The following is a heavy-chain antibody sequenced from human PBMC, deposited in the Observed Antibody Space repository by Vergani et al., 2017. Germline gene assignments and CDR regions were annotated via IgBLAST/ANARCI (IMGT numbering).Heavy chain of an antibody. J-gene: IGHJ1*01. D-gene: IGHD3-22*01. V-gene: IGHV3-23*01. Sequence: EVQLLESGGGLVQPGGSLRLSCAASGFTFSSYAMSWVRQAPGKGLEWVSAISGSGGSTYYADSVKGRFTISRDNSKNTLYLRMNSLRAEDTAVYYCAKDPFGGSGYFWAEYFQHWGQGTLVTVSS. CDR3: AKDPFGGSGYFWAEYFQH. CDR1: GFTFSSYA. CDR2: ISGSGGST.